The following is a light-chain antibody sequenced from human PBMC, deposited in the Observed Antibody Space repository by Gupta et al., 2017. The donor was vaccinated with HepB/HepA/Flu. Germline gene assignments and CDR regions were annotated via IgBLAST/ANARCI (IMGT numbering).Light chain of an antibody. Sequence: EIVLTQSPGTLSLSPGERATLSCRASQTISHSSLAWYQHKPGQAPRLLIYGASSRTTGIPDRFSGSGSGTDFTLTISRLEPEDFAVYYCQQFASSPHTFGQGTRLEI. CDR1: QTISHSS. V-gene: IGKV3-20*01. CDR3: QQFASSPHT. CDR2: GAS. J-gene: IGKJ2*01.